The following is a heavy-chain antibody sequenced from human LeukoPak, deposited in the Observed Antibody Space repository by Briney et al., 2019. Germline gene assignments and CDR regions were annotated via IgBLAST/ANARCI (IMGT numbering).Heavy chain of an antibody. Sequence: TGGSLRLSCVASGFTFSSYEMNWVRQAPGKGLEWVSSISSSSSYIYYADSVKGRFTISRDNAKNSLYLQMNSLRAEDTAVYYCANARSSGLRYYYYYYMDVWGKGTTVTISS. CDR2: ISSSSSYI. J-gene: IGHJ6*03. CDR1: GFTFSSYE. V-gene: IGHV3-21*04. D-gene: IGHD6-19*01. CDR3: ANARSSGLRYYYYYYMDV.